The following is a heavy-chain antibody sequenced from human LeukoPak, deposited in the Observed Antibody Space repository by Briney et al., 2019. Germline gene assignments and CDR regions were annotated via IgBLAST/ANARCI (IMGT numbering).Heavy chain of an antibody. CDR1: GGSISSSSYY. Sequence: SETLSLTCTVSGGSISSSSYYWGWIRQPPGKGLEWIGEINHSGSTNYNPSLKSRVTISVDTSKNQFSLKLSSVTAADTAVYYCARVGYSYGYRDWGQGTLVTVSS. CDR3: ARVGYSYGYRD. D-gene: IGHD5-18*01. V-gene: IGHV4-39*07. J-gene: IGHJ4*02. CDR2: INHSGST.